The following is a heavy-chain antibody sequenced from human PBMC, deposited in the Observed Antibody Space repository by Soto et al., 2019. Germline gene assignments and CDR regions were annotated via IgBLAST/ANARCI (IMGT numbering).Heavy chain of an antibody. Sequence: QVQLVQSGAEVKKPGASVKVSCKASGYTFSTYTITWVRQAPGQGLEWMGWISAYNDDTNYAQKLQGRVTMTTDTSATTAYMELRSLRSDDTAIYYCARGGQGAVVHLSCWGQGTLVTVSS. CDR2: ISAYNDDT. J-gene: IGHJ4*02. CDR3: ARGGQGAVVHLSC. V-gene: IGHV1-18*01. D-gene: IGHD2-15*01. CDR1: GYTFSTYT.